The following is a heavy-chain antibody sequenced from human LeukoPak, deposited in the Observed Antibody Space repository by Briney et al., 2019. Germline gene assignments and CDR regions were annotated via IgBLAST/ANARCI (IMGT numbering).Heavy chain of an antibody. J-gene: IGHJ4*02. Sequence: SVKVSCKASGGTFSSYAISWVRQAPGQGLEWRGGIIPIFGTANYAQKFQGRVTITADESTSTAYMELSSLRSEDTAVYYCARGSRCSSTSCYAGDDYWGQGTLVTVSS. CDR3: ARGSRCSSTSCYAGDDY. D-gene: IGHD2-2*01. CDR1: GGTFSSYA. V-gene: IGHV1-69*13. CDR2: IIPIFGTA.